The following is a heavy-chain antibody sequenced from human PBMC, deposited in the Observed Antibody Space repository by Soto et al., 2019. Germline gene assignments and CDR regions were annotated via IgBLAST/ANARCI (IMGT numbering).Heavy chain of an antibody. CDR3: ARPGAPTDTVVYDF. Sequence: SLKISCKASGYSFANYWIGWVCQKPGKGLEWMGVIYPGDSETTYSPSFEGQVIISVDRSRGTAFLEWSSLKASDTAMYYCARPGAPTDTVVYDFWGQGTQVTVSS. CDR2: IYPGDSET. V-gene: IGHV5-51*01. J-gene: IGHJ4*02. CDR1: GYSFANYW. D-gene: IGHD5-18*01.